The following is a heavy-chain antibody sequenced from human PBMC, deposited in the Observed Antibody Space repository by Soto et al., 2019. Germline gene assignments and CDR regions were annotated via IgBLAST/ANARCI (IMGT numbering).Heavy chain of an antibody. D-gene: IGHD1-26*01. CDR3: AKDRLRGGFLTTATTNGLDV. CDR1: GFTFSSYG. V-gene: IGHV3-30*18. Sequence: QVQLVESGGGVVQPGRSLRLSCAASGFTFSSYGIHWVRQAPGKGLEWVALISYDGSNKYYADSVKGRFTISRDNSKNTLYLQMNSLRAGDTAVYDCAKDRLRGGFLTTATTNGLDVWGQGTTVTVSS. CDR2: ISYDGSNK. J-gene: IGHJ6*02.